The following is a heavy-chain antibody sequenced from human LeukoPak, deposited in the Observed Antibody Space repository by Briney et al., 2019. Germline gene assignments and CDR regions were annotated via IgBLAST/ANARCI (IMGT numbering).Heavy chain of an antibody. CDR3: ARDLGITGTTGWFDP. CDR2: IIPIFGTA. D-gene: IGHD1-7*01. CDR1: GYTFTSYG. V-gene: IGHV1-69*13. J-gene: IGHJ5*02. Sequence: SVKVSCKASGYTFTSYGISWVRQAPGQGLEWMGGIIPIFGTANYAQKFQGRVTITADESTSTAYMELSSLRSEDTAVYYCARDLGITGTTGWFDPWGQGTLVTVSS.